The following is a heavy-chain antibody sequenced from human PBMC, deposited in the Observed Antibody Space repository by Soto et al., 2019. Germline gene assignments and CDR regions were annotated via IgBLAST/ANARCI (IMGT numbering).Heavy chain of an antibody. J-gene: IGHJ5*02. V-gene: IGHV1-18*04. Sequence: APVKVSCKTSGYTLTSYDISWVRQAPGQGLEWMGWISAYNGNTNYAQKLQGRVTMTTDTSTSTAYMELRSLRSDDTAVYYCARVQAMLRRFDPWCQATLVTVS. CDR2: ISAYNGNT. CDR1: GYTLTSYD. D-gene: IGHD3-16*01. CDR3: ARVQAMLRRFDP.